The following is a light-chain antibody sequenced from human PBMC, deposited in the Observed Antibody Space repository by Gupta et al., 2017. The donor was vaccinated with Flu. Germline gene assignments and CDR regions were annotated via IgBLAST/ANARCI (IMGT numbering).Light chain of an antibody. J-gene: IGKJ2*03. CDR1: QSVNSY. CDR2: DAS. V-gene: IGKV3-11*01. Sequence: EIVLTQSPATLSLSPGERATLSCRASQSVNSYLAWYQQKPGHAPRLLIFDASNRATGIPARFSGSGSGTDFTLTISSLEPEDFAVYYCQQRSNWPYSFGQGTKLEIK. CDR3: QQRSNWPYS.